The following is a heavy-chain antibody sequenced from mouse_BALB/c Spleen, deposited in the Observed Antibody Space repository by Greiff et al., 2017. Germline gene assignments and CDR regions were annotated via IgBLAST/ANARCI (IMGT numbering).Heavy chain of an antibody. Sequence: VQLKQSGPSLVKPSQTLSLTCSVTGDSITSGYWNWIRKFPGNKLEYMGYISYSGSTYYNPSLKSRISITRDTSKNQYYLQLNSVTTEDTATYYCARSTVEAESWFAYWGQGTLVTVSA. V-gene: IGHV3-8*02. CDR1: GDSITSGY. CDR3: ARSTVEAESWFAY. J-gene: IGHJ3*01. CDR2: ISYSGST. D-gene: IGHD1-1*01.